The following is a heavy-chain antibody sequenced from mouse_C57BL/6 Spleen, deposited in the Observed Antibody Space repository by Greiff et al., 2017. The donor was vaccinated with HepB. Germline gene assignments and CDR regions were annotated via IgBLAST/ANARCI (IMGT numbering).Heavy chain of an antibody. CDR3: ARTGKLRYFDV. CDR1: GYNFTSYW. V-gene: IGHV1-69*01. J-gene: IGHJ1*03. D-gene: IGHD2-1*01. CDR2: IDPSDSYT. Sequence: QVQLQQPGAELVMPGASVKLSCKASGYNFTSYWMHWVKQRPGQGLEWIGEIDPSDSYTNYNQKFKGKSTLTVDKSTSTAYMQLSSLTSEDSAVYYCARTGKLRYFDVWGTGTTVTVSS.